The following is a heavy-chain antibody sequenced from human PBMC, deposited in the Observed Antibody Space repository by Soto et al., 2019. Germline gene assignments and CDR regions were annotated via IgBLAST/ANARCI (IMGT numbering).Heavy chain of an antibody. D-gene: IGHD6-19*01. J-gene: IGHJ6*02. Sequence: QVQLVQSGAEVKKPGASVTVSCKTSGYTFSNYGINWVRQAPGQGLEWMGWISGYNGNTNYAQTVQGRVTMTTDTSTGTVYMELRSLKSHDTAIYYCSRFIMVGGWFDPNYYHGMDVWGHGTTVTVSS. CDR1: GYTFSNYG. CDR2: ISGYNGNT. CDR3: SRFIMVGGWFDPNYYHGMDV. V-gene: IGHV1-18*01.